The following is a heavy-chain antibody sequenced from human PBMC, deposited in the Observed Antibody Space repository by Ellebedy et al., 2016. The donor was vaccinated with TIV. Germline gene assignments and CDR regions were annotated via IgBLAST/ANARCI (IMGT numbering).Heavy chain of an antibody. CDR2: IMPIFGAA. J-gene: IGHJ4*02. Sequence: AASVKVSCKASGGTFSSYTISWVRQAPGQGLEWMGGIMPIFGAADYAQKFQGRVTITADESTSTAYLELSSLRSEDTAVYYCARDQRPAAGLLGYWGQGTLVTVSS. CDR3: ARDQRPAAGLLGY. V-gene: IGHV1-69*13. D-gene: IGHD6-13*01. CDR1: GGTFSSYT.